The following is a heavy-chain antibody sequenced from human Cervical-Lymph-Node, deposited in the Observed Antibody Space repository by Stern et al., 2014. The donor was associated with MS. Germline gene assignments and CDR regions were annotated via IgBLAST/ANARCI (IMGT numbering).Heavy chain of an antibody. D-gene: IGHD4-17*01. J-gene: IGHJ1*01. CDR3: ANPLPYAN. V-gene: IGHV1-46*03. CDR2: VNPTDGRT. Sequence: QVQLVESGAEVKKPGASVQVSCKASGDTFASYPIHWLRQAPGQGPVWMGIVNPTDGRTTYAQTFQGRVTMTRATSTRSVYMELSSLRAEDTAMYFCANPLPYANWGQGTRVTVSS. CDR1: GDTFASYP.